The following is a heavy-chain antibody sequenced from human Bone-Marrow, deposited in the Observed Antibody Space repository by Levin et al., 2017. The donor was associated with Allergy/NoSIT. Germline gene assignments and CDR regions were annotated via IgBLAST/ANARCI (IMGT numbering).Heavy chain of an antibody. CDR1: GGSMNSNY. V-gene: IGHV4-59*01. CDR3: AGVSGYNRGYAFDI. Sequence: SETLSLTCNVSGGSMNSNYWTWVRQSPGRGLEWIGYIFSSGVTNYNPSLKSRVTLSVDTSTNHFSLRLSAMTAADTPVYYCAGVSGYNRGYAFDIWGPGAMVTVSS. CDR2: IFSSGVT. J-gene: IGHJ3*02. D-gene: IGHD5-18*01.